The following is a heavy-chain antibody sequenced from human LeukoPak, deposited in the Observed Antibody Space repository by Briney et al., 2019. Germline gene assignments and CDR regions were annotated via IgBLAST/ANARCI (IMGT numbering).Heavy chain of an antibody. CDR2: INPNSGGT. V-gene: IGHV1-2*02. CDR1: GYTFTGYY. D-gene: IGHD2-2*02. Sequence: AASVKVSCKASGYTFTGYYMHWVRQAPGQGLEWMGWINPNSGGTNYAQKFQGRVTMTRDTSISTAYMELSRLRSDDTAVYYCARRQVPVAIMAYFDYWGQGTLVTVSS. CDR3: ARRQVPVAIMAYFDY. J-gene: IGHJ4*02.